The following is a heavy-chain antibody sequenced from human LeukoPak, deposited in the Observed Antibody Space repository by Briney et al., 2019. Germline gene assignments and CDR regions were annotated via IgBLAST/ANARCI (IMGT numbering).Heavy chain of an antibody. CDR3: TTRGSDSGCPFF. J-gene: IGHJ4*02. CDR2: IKSKTDGGTT. V-gene: IGHV3-15*01. CDR1: GFTFKNAW. Sequence: GGSLRLSCAASGFTFKNAWMVWVRQAPGKGLEWVGRIKSKTDGGTTDYAAPVKGRFTISRDDSKNTLYLEMNSLKTEDTAAYYCTTRGSDSGCPFFWGQGTLVTVSS. D-gene: IGHD3-10*01.